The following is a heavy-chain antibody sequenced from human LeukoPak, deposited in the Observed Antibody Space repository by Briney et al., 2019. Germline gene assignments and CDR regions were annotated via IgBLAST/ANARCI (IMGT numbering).Heavy chain of an antibody. J-gene: IGHJ1*01. D-gene: IGHD2-2*01. V-gene: IGHV1-2*02. CDR1: GYTFTGYY. CDR2: INPNSGGT. CDR3: ATGVVVVPAAMGPYFQH. Sequence: ASVKVSCKASGYTFTGYYMHWVRQAPGQGLEWMGWINPNSGGTNYAQKFQGRVTMTTDTSTSTAYMELRSLRSEDAAVYYCATGVVVVPAAMGPYFQHWGQGNLVTVSS.